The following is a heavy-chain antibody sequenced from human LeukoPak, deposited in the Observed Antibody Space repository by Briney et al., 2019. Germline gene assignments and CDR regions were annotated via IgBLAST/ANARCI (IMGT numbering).Heavy chain of an antibody. J-gene: IGHJ2*01. CDR1: GFTFSSYA. Sequence: GGSLRLSCAASGFTFSSYAMCWVRQAPGKGLEWVSAISGSGGSTYYADSVKGRFTISRDNSKNTLYLQMNSLRAEDTAVYYCAKDQGYSGYVSHYWYFDLWGRGTLVTVSS. CDR2: ISGSGGST. D-gene: IGHD5-12*01. V-gene: IGHV3-23*01. CDR3: AKDQGYSGYVSHYWYFDL.